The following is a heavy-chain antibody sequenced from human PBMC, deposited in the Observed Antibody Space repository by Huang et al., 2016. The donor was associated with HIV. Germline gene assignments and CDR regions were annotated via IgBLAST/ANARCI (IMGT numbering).Heavy chain of an antibody. V-gene: IGHV5-51*03. J-gene: IGHJ4*02. CDR1: GYTFTTYW. D-gene: IGHD3-22*01. CDR2: IETDDAQN. Sequence: EVQLVQSGAEVKESGESLKISCKGSGYTFTTYWIGWVRQMPGKGLEWMGNIETDDAQNRYSPTFQGQVTISADKSLSTAYLQWSSLRASDTALYYCATGNYYEYFDYWGQGTLVTVSS. CDR3: ATGNYYEYFDY.